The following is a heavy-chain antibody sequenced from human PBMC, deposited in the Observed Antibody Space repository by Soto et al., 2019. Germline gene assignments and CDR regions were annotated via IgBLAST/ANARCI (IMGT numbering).Heavy chain of an antibody. J-gene: IGHJ6*02. V-gene: IGHV6-1*01. CDR1: GDSVSSNSAA. Sequence: SQTLSLTCAISGDSVSSNSAAWNWIRQSPSRGLEWLGRTYYRSKWYNDYAVSVKSRITINPDTSKNQFSLQLNSVTPEDTAVYYCASGGYCSSTSCYWGSGMDVWGQGTTVTVPS. CDR3: ASGGYCSSTSCYWGSGMDV. D-gene: IGHD2-2*01. CDR2: TYYRSKWYN.